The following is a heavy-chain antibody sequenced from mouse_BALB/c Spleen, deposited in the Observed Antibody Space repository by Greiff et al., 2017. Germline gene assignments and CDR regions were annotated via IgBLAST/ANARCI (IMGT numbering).Heavy chain of an antibody. Sequence: QVQLQQSGPQLVRPGASVKISCKASGYSFTSYWMHWVKQRPGQGLEWIGMIDPSDSETRLNQKFKDKATLTVDKSSSTAYMQLSSPTSEDSAVDYCARGSPLFDYWGQGTTLTVSS. D-gene: IGHD1-1*02. J-gene: IGHJ2*01. CDR2: IDPSDSET. CDR3: ARGSPLFDY. CDR1: GYSFTSYW. V-gene: IGHV1S126*01.